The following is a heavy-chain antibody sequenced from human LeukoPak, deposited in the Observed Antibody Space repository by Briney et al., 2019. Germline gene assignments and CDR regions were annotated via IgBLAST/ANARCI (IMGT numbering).Heavy chain of an antibody. D-gene: IGHD3-16*01. Sequence: PGGSLRLSCVVSGFTFDMSTMTWVRQAPGKGPEWVAKMKEDGTEIFYAGSVDGRFTVSRDNSKNSLYLQMSSLRVEDTAVYYCATGGAPGGRFENWGQGTLVTVSS. J-gene: IGHJ4*02. V-gene: IGHV3-7*01. CDR1: GFTFDMST. CDR2: MKEDGTEI. CDR3: ATGGAPGGRFEN.